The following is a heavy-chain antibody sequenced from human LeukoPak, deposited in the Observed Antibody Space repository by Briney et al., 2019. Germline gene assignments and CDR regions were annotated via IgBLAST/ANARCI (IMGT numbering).Heavy chain of an antibody. CDR3: ARDLGGSWIQLGPHYYYYYGMDV. J-gene: IGHJ6*02. CDR1: GFTLTNAW. CDR2: ISSSSSTI. V-gene: IGHV3-48*04. D-gene: IGHD5-18*01. Sequence: PGGSLRLSCGASGFTLTNAWMSWVRQAPGKRLERVSYISSSSSTICYADSVKGRFTISRDNAKNSLCLQMNSLRAEDTAVYYCARDLGGSWIQLGPHYYYYYGMDVWGQGTTVTVSS.